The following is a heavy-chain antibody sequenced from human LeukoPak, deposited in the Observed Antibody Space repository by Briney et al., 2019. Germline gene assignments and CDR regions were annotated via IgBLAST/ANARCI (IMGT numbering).Heavy chain of an antibody. D-gene: IGHD3-10*01. CDR1: GGSISSGGYS. J-gene: IGHJ3*02. Sequence: SSQTLSLTCAVSGGSISSGGYSWSWIRQPPGKGLEWIGYIYHSGSTYYNPSLKSRVTISVDTSKNQFSLKLSSVTAADTAVYYCARRWFGELLSHDAFDIWGQGTMVTVSS. CDR3: ARRWFGELLSHDAFDI. CDR2: IYHSGST. V-gene: IGHV4-30-2*01.